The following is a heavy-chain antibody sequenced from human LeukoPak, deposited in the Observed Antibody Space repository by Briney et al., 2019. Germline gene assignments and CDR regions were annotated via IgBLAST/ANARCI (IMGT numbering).Heavy chain of an antibody. D-gene: IGHD6-19*01. Sequence: SETLSLTCTVSGGSISSYYWSWIRQPPGKGLEWIGYTYYSGSTNYNPSLKGRVTISVDTSKNQFSLKLSSVTAADTAVYYCARGGGWYDWFDPWGQGTLVTVSS. CDR2: TYYSGST. V-gene: IGHV4-59*01. J-gene: IGHJ5*02. CDR1: GGSISSYY. CDR3: ARGGGWYDWFDP.